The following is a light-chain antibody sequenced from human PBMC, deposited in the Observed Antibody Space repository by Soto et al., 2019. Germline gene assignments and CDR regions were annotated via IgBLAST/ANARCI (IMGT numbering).Light chain of an antibody. Sequence: EIVMTQSPATLSVSPGERATLSCRASQSISSSLAWYQQKPGQAPRLLIHGASTRATSNPGRFSGSGSGAEFTLTINSLQSEDFAVYYCQQYNNWPRTFGQGTKVDIK. V-gene: IGKV3-15*01. CDR2: GAS. J-gene: IGKJ1*01. CDR3: QQYNNWPRT. CDR1: QSISSS.